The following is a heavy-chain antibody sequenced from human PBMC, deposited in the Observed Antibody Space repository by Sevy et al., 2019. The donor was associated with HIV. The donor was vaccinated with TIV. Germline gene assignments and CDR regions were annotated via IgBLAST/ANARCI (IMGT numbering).Heavy chain of an antibody. CDR1: GFSFSAYW. Sequence: GGSLRLSCAASGFSFSAYWMNGVRQAPWKGLEWVANIKPDGSDKHYVDSAEGRFTISRDNAKNSLYLQMNSLRVEDTAMYYCAQETFGRFDSWGQGTLVTVSS. V-gene: IGHV3-7*01. CDR3: AQETFGRFDS. J-gene: IGHJ4*02. D-gene: IGHD1-26*01. CDR2: IKPDGSDK.